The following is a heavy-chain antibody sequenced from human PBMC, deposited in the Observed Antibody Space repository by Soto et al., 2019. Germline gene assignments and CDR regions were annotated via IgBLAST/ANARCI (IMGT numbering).Heavy chain of an antibody. J-gene: IGHJ5*02. CDR1: GGSISSYY. CDR2: IYYSGST. CDR3: ARAVVATIYPGNNWIDP. Sequence: SETLSLSCTVSGGSISSYYWSWIRQPPGKGLEWVGYIYYSGSTNYNPSLKSRVTISIDTSMNQFSLKLNSVTAADTAVYYCARAVVATIYPGNNWIDPWGQATLVTVSS. D-gene: IGHD5-12*01. V-gene: IGHV4-59*12.